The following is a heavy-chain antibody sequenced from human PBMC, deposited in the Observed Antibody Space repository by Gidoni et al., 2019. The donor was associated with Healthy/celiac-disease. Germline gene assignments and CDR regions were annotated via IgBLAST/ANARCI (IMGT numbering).Heavy chain of an antibody. V-gene: IGHV3-33*01. CDR3: AREDYYYGMDV. Sequence: QVQLVESGGGVVQPGRSLRLSCAASGFNFSSYGMHWVRQAPGKGLGWVAVIWYDGSNKYYADSVKGRFTISRDNSKNTLYLQMNSLRAEDTAVYYCAREDYYYGMDVWGQGTTVTVSS. CDR1: GFNFSSYG. J-gene: IGHJ6*02. CDR2: IWYDGSNK.